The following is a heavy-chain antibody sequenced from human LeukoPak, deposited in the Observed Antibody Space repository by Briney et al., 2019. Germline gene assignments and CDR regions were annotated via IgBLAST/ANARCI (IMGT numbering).Heavy chain of an antibody. CDR3: ARDLGIAARPDY. CDR1: GGSFSGYY. CDR2: INHSGST. J-gene: IGHJ4*02. D-gene: IGHD6-6*01. Sequence: SETLSLTCAVYGGSFSGYYRSWIRQPPGKGLEWIGEINHSGSTNYNPSLKSRVTISVDTSKNQFSLKLSSVTAADTAVYYCARDLGIAARPDYWGQGTLVTVSS. V-gene: IGHV4-34*01.